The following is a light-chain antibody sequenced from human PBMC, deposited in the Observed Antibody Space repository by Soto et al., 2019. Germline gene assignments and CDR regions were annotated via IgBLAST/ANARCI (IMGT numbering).Light chain of an antibody. CDR1: SSDVGGYNY. V-gene: IGLV2-8*01. CDR2: EVS. CDR3: SSYAGSKTL. J-gene: IGLJ2*01. Sequence: QSVLTQPPSASGSPGQSVTISCTGTSSDVGGYNYVSWYQQHPGKAPKLMIYEVSKRPSGVPDRFSGSKSGNTASLTVSGLQAGDEADYYCSSYAGSKTLFGGGTKLTVL.